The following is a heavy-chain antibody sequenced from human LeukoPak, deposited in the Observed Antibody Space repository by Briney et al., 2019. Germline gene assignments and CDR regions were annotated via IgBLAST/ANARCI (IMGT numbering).Heavy chain of an antibody. CDR3: ARAPRSSWYYYYYGMDV. Sequence: SVTVSCTASGGTFSSYAISWVRQAPGQGLEWMGGIIPIFGTANYAQKFQGRVTITADESTSTAYMELSSLRSEDTAVYYCARAPRSSWYYYYYGMDVWGQGTTVTVSS. CDR2: IIPIFGTA. V-gene: IGHV1-69*13. D-gene: IGHD6-13*01. J-gene: IGHJ6*02. CDR1: GGTFSSYA.